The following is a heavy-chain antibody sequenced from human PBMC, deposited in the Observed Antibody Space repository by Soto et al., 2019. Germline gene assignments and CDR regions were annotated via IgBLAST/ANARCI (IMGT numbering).Heavy chain of an antibody. CDR3: ARGYSSGWYNWFDP. CDR2: IIPIFGTA. D-gene: IGHD6-19*01. Sequence: QVQLVQSGAEVKKPGSSVKVSCKASGGTFSSYAISWVRQAPGQGLEWMGGIIPIFGTANYAQKFQGRVTITADESTSTADMEVSSLRSEDTAVYYCARGYSSGWYNWFDPWGQGTLVTVSS. CDR1: GGTFSSYA. J-gene: IGHJ5*02. V-gene: IGHV1-69*01.